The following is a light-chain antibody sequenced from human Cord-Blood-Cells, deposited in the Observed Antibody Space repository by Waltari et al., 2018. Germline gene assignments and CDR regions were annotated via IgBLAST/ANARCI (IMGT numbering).Light chain of an antibody. CDR3: SSYTSSSTWV. J-gene: IGLJ3*02. V-gene: IGLV2-14*01. Sequence: QSALTQPASVSGSPGQSITISCTGTSSDVGGYNYVSWYQQHPGKAPKLTVYDFSNRPSGVSNRFSGSKSGNTASLTISGLQAEDEADYYCSSYTSSSTWVFGGGTKPTVL. CDR2: DFS. CDR1: SSDVGGYNY.